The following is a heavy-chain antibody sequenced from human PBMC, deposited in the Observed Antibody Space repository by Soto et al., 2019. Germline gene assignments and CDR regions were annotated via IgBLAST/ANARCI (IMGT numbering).Heavy chain of an antibody. Sequence: PSETLSLTCTVSGGSISSYYWSWIRQPPGKGLEWIGYIYYSGSTNYNPSLKSRVTISVDTSKNQFSLKLSSVTAADTAVYYCARDRGYSSSWHCYYYGMDVWGQGTTVTVSS. CDR2: IYYSGST. CDR3: ARDRGYSSSWHCYYYGMDV. D-gene: IGHD6-13*01. V-gene: IGHV4-59*01. J-gene: IGHJ6*02. CDR1: GGSISSYY.